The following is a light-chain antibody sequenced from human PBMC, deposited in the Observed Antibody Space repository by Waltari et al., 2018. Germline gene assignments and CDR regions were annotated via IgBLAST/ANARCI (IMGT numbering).Light chain of an antibody. CDR2: HTS. J-gene: IGKJ1*01. CDR3: QQYGASPET. Sequence: EIVLTQSPGTLSLSPVERATLSCRASQSVRNNYIAWYQQKPGQPPRLLIYHTSSGATGVPDRFSGSGSGTDFTLTIIKLEPEDSAVYYCQQYGASPETFGQGTKVEIK. V-gene: IGKV3-20*01. CDR1: QSVRNNY.